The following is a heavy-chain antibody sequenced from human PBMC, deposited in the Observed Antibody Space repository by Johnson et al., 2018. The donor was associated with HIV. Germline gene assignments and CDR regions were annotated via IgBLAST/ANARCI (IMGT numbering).Heavy chain of an antibody. CDR1: GFTFSDYY. CDR2: ISSSGSTI. Sequence: QVQLVESGGGLVKPGGSLRLSCAASGFTFSDYYMSWIRQAPGKGLEWVSYISSSGSTIYYADSVKGRFIISRDNAKNSLYLQLNSLRAEDTAVYYCATRDPTYRPGAFDLWGQGTMVTVSS. D-gene: IGHD1-14*01. J-gene: IGHJ3*01. V-gene: IGHV3-11*04. CDR3: ATRDPTYRPGAFDL.